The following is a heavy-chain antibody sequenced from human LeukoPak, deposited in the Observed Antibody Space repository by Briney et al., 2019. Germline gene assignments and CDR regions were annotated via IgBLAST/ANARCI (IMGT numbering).Heavy chain of an antibody. D-gene: IGHD3-22*01. J-gene: IGHJ4*02. CDR3: ARDLHYYDSSGLGY. CDR2: IIPILGIA. Sequence: GASVKVSCKASGGTFSSYAISWVRQAPGQGLEWMGRIIPILGIANYAQKFQGRVTITADKSTSTAYMELSSLRSEDTAVYYCARDLHYYDSSGLGYWGQGTLVTVSS. CDR1: GGTFSSYA. V-gene: IGHV1-69*04.